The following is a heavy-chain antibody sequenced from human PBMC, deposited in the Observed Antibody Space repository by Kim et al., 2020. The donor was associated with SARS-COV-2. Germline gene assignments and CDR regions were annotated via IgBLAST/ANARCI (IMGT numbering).Heavy chain of an antibody. V-gene: IGHV4-59*01. D-gene: IGHD3-9*01. J-gene: IGHJ6*03. CDR2: IYFSGTT. CDR1: GASTSSYY. Sequence: SETLSLTCTVSGASTSSYYWSWVRQPPGKGLEWIGYIYFSGTTNYNPSRGSRVTISVDTSKNQFTLNQHHVTAADTAVYYCARAPYDILTQCYYYYMDVWGKGTTVTVSS. CDR3: ARAPYDILTQCYYYYMDV.